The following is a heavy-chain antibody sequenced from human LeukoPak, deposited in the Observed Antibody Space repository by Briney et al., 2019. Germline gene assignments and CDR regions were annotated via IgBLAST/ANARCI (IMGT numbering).Heavy chain of an antibody. CDR2: ISAYNGNT. J-gene: IGHJ4*02. CDR1: GYTFTSYG. CDR3: AGPIAAAGKFDY. Sequence: GASVKVSCKASGYTFTSYGISWVRQAPGQGLEWMGWISAYNGNTNYAQKLQGRVTMTTDTSTSTAYMELRSPRSDDTAVYYCAGPIAAAGKFDYWGQGTLVTVSS. V-gene: IGHV1-18*01. D-gene: IGHD6-13*01.